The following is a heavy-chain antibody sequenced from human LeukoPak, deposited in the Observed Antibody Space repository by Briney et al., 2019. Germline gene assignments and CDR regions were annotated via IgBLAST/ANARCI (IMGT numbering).Heavy chain of an antibody. D-gene: IGHD2-21*01. CDR2: ISSSSTTI. J-gene: IGHJ4*02. CDR3: AIIFRVQTFGY. V-gene: IGHV3-48*04. CDR1: GFTFSSYS. Sequence: PGGSLRLSCAASGFTFSSYSMNWVRQAPGKGLEWVSYISSSSTTIYYADSVKGRFTISRDNAKNSLYLQMNSLSAEDTAMYYCAIIFRVQTFGYWGQGTLVTVSS.